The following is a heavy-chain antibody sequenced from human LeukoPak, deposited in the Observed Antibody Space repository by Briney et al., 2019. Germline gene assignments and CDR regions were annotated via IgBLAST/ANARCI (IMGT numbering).Heavy chain of an antibody. CDR2: IKSKTDGGTT. J-gene: IGHJ4*02. CDR3: TTARRAHDYGDYPGY. D-gene: IGHD4-17*01. Sequence: GGSLRLSCAASGFTFSNAWMSWVRQAPGKGLEWVGRIKSKTDGGTTDYAAPVKGRFTISRDDSKNTLYLQMNSLKTEDTAVYYCTTARRAHDYGDYPGYWGQGTLVTVSS. V-gene: IGHV3-15*01. CDR1: GFTFSNAW.